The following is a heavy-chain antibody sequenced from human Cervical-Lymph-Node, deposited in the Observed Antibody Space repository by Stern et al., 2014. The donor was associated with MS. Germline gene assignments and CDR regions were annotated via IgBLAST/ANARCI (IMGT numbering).Heavy chain of an antibody. Sequence: EVQLVESGGGLVQPGGSLRLSCAASGFTFSTYWMHWVRQAPGQGLVCVSRINSDGSSTTYADSVKGRFSISRDNDKNTLYLQMNSLRAEDTAVYYCARGVMVAATYAYDIWGQGTMVTISS. V-gene: IGHV3-74*02. CDR2: INSDGSST. J-gene: IGHJ3*02. CDR1: GFTFSTYW. D-gene: IGHD2-15*01. CDR3: ARGVMVAATYAYDI.